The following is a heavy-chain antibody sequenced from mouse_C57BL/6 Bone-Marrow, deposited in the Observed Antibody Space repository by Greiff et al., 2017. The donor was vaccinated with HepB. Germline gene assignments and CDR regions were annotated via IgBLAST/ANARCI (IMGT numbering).Heavy chain of an antibody. V-gene: IGHV1-22*01. J-gene: IGHJ4*01. D-gene: IGHD1-1*01. CDR2: INPNNGGT. CDR3: AINYGSSSYAMDY. CDR1: GYTFTDYN. Sequence: VHVKQSGPELVKPGASVKMSCKASGYTFTDYNMHWVKQSHGKSLEWIGYINPNNGGTSYNQKFKGKATLTVNKSSSTAYMELRSLTSEDSAVYYCAINYGSSSYAMDYWGQGTSVTVSS.